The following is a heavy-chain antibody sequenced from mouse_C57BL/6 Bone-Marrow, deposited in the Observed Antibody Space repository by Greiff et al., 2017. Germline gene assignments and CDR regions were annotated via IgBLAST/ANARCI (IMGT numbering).Heavy chain of an antibody. CDR2: IRNKANGYTT. CDR1: GFTFTDYY. J-gene: IGHJ3*01. Sequence: EVKLVESGGGLVQPGGSLSLSCAASGFTFTDYYMSWVRQPPGKALEWLGFIRNKANGYTTEYSASVKCRVTISRDNSQSILYLQMNALRAEDSATYYCARSGGNYPAWLAYWGQGTLVTVSA. V-gene: IGHV7-3*01. CDR3: ARSGGNYPAWLAY. D-gene: IGHD2-1*01.